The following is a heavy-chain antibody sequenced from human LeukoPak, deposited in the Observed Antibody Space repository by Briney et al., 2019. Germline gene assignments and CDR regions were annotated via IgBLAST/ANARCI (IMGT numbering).Heavy chain of an antibody. V-gene: IGHV4-30-2*01. CDR3: AAGSVYSSSWVPNFDY. CDR2: IYHSGST. Sequence: SETLSLTCAVSGCSISSGGYSWSWIRQPPGKGLEWIGYIYHSGSTYYNPSLKSRVTISVDRSKNQFSLKLSSVTAADTAVYYCAAGSVYSSSWVPNFDYWGKGILVTVSS. CDR1: GCSISSGGYS. D-gene: IGHD6-13*01. J-gene: IGHJ4*02.